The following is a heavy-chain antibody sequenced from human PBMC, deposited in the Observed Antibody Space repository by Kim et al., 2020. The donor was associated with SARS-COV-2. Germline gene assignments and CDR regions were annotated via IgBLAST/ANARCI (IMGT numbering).Heavy chain of an antibody. CDR1: GYTFTDFG. CDR2: ISAYKDLS. D-gene: IGHD1-26*01. V-gene: IGHV1-18*04. CDR3: ARCFLRSVGWDFQH. J-gene: IGHJ1*01. Sequence: ASVKVSCKASGYTFTDFGFTWVRQAPRHGLEWMGWISAYKDLSNYPQKFQGRVTMTTDSSSNTADMELRGLKSDDTATYFCARCFLRSVGWDFQH.